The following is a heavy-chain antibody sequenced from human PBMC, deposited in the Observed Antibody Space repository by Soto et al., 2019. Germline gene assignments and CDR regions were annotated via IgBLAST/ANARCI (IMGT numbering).Heavy chain of an antibody. CDR3: ARDIPSSGWYYYYGMDV. CDR1: GDSVSSNSAA. CDR2: TYYRSKWYN. V-gene: IGHV6-1*01. Sequence: SQTLSLTCAISGDSVSSNSAAGNWIRQSPSRGLEWLGRTYYRSKWYNDYAVSVKSRITINPDTSKNQFSLQLNSVTPEDTAVYYCARDIPSSGWYYYYGMDVWGQGTTVTVS. J-gene: IGHJ6*02. D-gene: IGHD6-19*01.